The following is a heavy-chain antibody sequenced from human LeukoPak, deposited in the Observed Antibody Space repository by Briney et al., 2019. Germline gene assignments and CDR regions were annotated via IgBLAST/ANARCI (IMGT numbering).Heavy chain of an antibody. Sequence: SETLSLTCTVSGTFISPYHWSWFRQSAGKGLEWIGFMYSSGSSTYSPSLKSRLTISPDNSKNQFSLRLSSVTAADTAVYYCARVLCVSNGICYAFDIWGQGTTVIVSS. CDR3: ARVLCVSNGICYAFDI. D-gene: IGHD2-8*01. CDR2: MYSSGSS. CDR1: GTFISPYH. J-gene: IGHJ3*02. V-gene: IGHV4-4*07.